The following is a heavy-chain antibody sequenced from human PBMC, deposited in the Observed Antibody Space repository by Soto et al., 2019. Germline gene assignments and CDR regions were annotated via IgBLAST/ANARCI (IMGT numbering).Heavy chain of an antibody. CDR1: VATDRSSA. J-gene: IGHJ1*01. Sequence: VELSRTAAVATDRSSASSWLLQDPGQGLEWMGGIIPIFGTANYAQKFQGRVTITADESTSTAYMELSSLRSEDTAVYYCARGSLAVAGMVDVWGQGTLV. CDR2: IIPIFGTA. V-gene: IGHV1-69*13. D-gene: IGHD6-19*01. CDR3: ARGSLAVAGMVDV.